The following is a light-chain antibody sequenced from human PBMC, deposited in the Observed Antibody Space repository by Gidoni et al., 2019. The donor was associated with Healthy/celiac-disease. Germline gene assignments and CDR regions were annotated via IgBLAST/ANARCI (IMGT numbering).Light chain of an antibody. CDR1: SSDVGGYNY. Sequence: QSALTQPASVSGSPGQPITTSCTGTSSDVGGYNYVSWYQQHPGKAPKLMIYDVSNRPSGVSNRFSGSKSGNTASLTISGLQAEDEADYYCSSYTSSSTLDVVFGGGTKLTVL. V-gene: IGLV2-14*03. CDR3: SSYTSSSTLDVV. CDR2: DVS. J-gene: IGLJ2*01.